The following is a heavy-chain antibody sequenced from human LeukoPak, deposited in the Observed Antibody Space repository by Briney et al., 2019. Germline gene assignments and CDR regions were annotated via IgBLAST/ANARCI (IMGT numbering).Heavy chain of an antibody. V-gene: IGHV1-18*01. CDR1: GYTFTSYG. CDR2: ISAYNGNT. D-gene: IGHD3-10*01. J-gene: IGHJ5*02. Sequence: ASVKVSCKASGYTFTSYGISWVRQAPGQGLEWMGWISAYNGNTNYAQKLQGRVTMTTDTSTSTAYMELRSLRSDDTAVYYCARDPLLWFGELGLDNWFDHWGQGTLVTVSS. CDR3: ARDPLLWFGELGLDNWFDH.